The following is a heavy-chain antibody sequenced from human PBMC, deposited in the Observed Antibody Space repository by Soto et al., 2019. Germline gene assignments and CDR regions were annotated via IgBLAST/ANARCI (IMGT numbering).Heavy chain of an antibody. CDR1: GGFISSSSYY. D-gene: IGHD5-18*01. CDR3: ASAWIQLWLPDY. J-gene: IGHJ4*02. Sequence: PSETLSLTCTVSGGFISSSSYYWGWIRQPPGKGLEWIGSIYYSGSTYYNPSLKSRVTISVDTSKNQFSLKLSSVTAADTAVYYCASAWIQLWLPDYWGQGTLVTVSS. CDR2: IYYSGST. V-gene: IGHV4-39*01.